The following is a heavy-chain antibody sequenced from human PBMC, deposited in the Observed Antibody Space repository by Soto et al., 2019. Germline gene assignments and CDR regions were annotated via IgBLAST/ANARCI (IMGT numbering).Heavy chain of an antibody. CDR3: ARDFPGDSSGYTDAFDI. D-gene: IGHD3-22*01. CDR2: IYTSGST. Sequence: SETLSLTCTVSGGSISSYYWSWIRQPAGKGLEWIGRIYTSGSTNYNPSLKSRVTMSVDTSKNQFSLKLSSVTAADTAVYYCARDFPGDSSGYTDAFDIWGQGTMVTLSS. V-gene: IGHV4-4*07. J-gene: IGHJ3*02. CDR1: GGSISSYY.